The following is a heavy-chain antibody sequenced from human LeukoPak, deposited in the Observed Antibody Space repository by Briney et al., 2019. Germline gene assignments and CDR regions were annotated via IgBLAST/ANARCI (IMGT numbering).Heavy chain of an antibody. J-gene: IGHJ6*03. Sequence: SVKVSCKASGGTFSSYAISWVRQAPGQGLEWMGGIIPIFGTANYAQKFQGRVTITADESTSTAYMELSSLRSEDTAVYYCARGAAAAGRSRYYYYYMDVWGKGTTVTISS. V-gene: IGHV1-69*13. CDR2: IIPIFGTA. CDR1: GGTFSSYA. D-gene: IGHD6-13*01. CDR3: ARGAAAAGRSRYYYYYMDV.